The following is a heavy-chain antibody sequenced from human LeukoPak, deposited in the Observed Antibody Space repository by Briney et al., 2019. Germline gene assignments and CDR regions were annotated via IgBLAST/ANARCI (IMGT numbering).Heavy chain of an antibody. Sequence: GGSLRLSCATSGFDFDDYAMHWVRQAPGKGLEWVSLISGDSGSTYYADSVKGRFTISRDNSKNSLYLQMNSLRNDDTALYYCAKDTEGYTYGYYYGMDVWGQGTTVTVSS. V-gene: IGHV3-43*02. J-gene: IGHJ6*02. D-gene: IGHD5-18*01. CDR2: ISGDSGST. CDR3: AKDTEGYTYGYYYGMDV. CDR1: GFDFDDYA.